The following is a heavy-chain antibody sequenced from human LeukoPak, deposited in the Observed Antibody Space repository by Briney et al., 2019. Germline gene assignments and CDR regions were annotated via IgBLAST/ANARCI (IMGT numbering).Heavy chain of an antibody. J-gene: IGHJ4*02. Sequence: PGGSLRLSCAASGFTFDDYAMHWVRQAPGKGLEWVSGISWNSGSIGYADSVKGRFTISRDNAKNSLYLQMNSLRAEDTALYYCAKWNTYYYDSSGYFDYWGQGTLVTVSS. D-gene: IGHD3-22*01. CDR3: AKWNTYYYDSSGYFDY. CDR2: ISWNSGSI. CDR1: GFTFDDYA. V-gene: IGHV3-9*01.